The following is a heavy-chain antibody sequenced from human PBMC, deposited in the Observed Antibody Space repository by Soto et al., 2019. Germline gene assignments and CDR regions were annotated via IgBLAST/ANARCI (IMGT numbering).Heavy chain of an antibody. D-gene: IGHD3-10*01. CDR1: GYTFTDLY. CDR2: VDPRSGDR. CDR3: ARDNYGPLDY. Sequence: QVQLVQSGAELKKPGASVRVTCKPSGYTFTDLYIHWVRQAPGQGLEWMGWVDPRSGDRRNTQKFQGRVTMSRDTSTSTVYMELNSLTSDDTAVYYRARDNYGPLDYWGQGTLFTVSS. J-gene: IGHJ4*02. V-gene: IGHV1-2*02.